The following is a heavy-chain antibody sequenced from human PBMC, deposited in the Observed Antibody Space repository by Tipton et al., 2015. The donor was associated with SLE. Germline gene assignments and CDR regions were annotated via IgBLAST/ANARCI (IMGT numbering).Heavy chain of an antibody. CDR1: GGSISSGTYY. CDR2: IYTSGST. J-gene: IGHJ6*03. CDR3: ARDREMAANYYYYLDH. D-gene: IGHD5-24*01. V-gene: IGHV4-61*02. Sequence: TLSLTCTVSGGSISSGTYYWTWIRQPAGKGLEWLGRIYTSGSTGYNPSLKSRITIAVDKSKNQFSLHLNSVTDADTAVYYCARDREMAANYYYYLDHWGNATTVTVSS.